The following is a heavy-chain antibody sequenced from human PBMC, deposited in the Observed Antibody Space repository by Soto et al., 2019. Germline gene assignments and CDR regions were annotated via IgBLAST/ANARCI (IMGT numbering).Heavy chain of an antibody. CDR1: GGSFSGYY. Sequence: SETLSLTCAVYGGSFSGYYWRWIRQPPGKGLEWIGEINHSGSTNYNPSLKSRVTISVDTSKNQFSLKLSSVPAADTAVYYCARGYFTIFGVVIGRSSNWFDPWGRGTLVTVS. CDR2: INHSGST. CDR3: ARGYFTIFGVVIGRSSNWFDP. D-gene: IGHD3-3*01. V-gene: IGHV4-34*01. J-gene: IGHJ5*02.